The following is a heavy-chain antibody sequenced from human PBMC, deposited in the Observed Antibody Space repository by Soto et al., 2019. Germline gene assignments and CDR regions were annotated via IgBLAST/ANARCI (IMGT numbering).Heavy chain of an antibody. D-gene: IGHD3-3*01. CDR3: AGATFDFWGGYSNWFRP. J-gene: IGHJ5*01. V-gene: IGHV3-30-3*01. CDR1: GFTFSSYA. Sequence: QVQLVESGGGVVQPGRSLRLSCAASGFTFSSYAMHWVRQAPGKGLEWVAVISYDGSNKYYADSVKGRFTISRDNFKDTVLLQMNRLGAEDTAGYYRAGATFDFWGGYSNWFRPWGQGNLVTVSS. CDR2: ISYDGSNK.